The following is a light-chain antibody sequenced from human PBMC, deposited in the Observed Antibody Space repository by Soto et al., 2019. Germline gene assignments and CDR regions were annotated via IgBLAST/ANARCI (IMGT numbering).Light chain of an antibody. J-gene: IGLJ1*01. V-gene: IGLV2-14*01. CDR2: EVN. Sequence: QSVLTQPASVSGSLGQAITISCTGTGTDFGAQNYVSWYQQYPGGAPKLILYEVNKRPSGISNRFSGSKSGDTASLTISGLQAEDMADYYCSSYTSSSTHVFGTGTKVTVL. CDR3: SSYTSSSTHV. CDR1: GTDFGAQNY.